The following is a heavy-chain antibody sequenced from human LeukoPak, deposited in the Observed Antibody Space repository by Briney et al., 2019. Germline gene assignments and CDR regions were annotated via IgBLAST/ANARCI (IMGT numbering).Heavy chain of an antibody. D-gene: IGHD2-15*01. CDR1: GGSISSYY. CDR2: IYYSGST. J-gene: IGHJ4*02. CDR3: AREVDCSGGSCYHFDY. Sequence: SQTLSLTCTVSGGSISSYYWSWIRQPPGKGLEWIGYIYYSGSTNYNPSLKSRVTISVDTSKNQFSLKLSSVTAADTAVYYCAREVDCSGGSCYHFDYWGQGTLVTVSS. V-gene: IGHV4-59*01.